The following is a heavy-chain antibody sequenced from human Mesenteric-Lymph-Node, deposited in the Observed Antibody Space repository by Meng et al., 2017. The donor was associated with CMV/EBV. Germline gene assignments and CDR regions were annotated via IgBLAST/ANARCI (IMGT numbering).Heavy chain of an antibody. V-gene: IGHV1-18*01. CDR3: ARDIVVVPAAMRRTLDY. Sequence: YTFTRYGISWVRQAPGQGLEWMGWISAYNGNTSYAQKVQGRVTMTTDTSTSTAYMELRSLRSDDTAVYYCARDIVVVPAAMRRTLDYWGQGTLVTVSS. J-gene: IGHJ4*02. D-gene: IGHD2-2*01. CDR1: YTFTRYG. CDR2: ISAYNGNT.